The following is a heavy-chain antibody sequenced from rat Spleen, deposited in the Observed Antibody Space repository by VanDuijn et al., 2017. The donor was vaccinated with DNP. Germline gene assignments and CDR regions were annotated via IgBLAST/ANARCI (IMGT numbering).Heavy chain of an antibody. Sequence: EVQLVESGGGLVQPGRSLKLSCAASGFTFSDYNMAWVRQAPKKGLEWVATISYDGSSTYYRDSVKGRFTISRDNVKSTLYLQMDSLRSEDTATYYCATFEGRDAWGQGTSVTVSS. CDR2: ISYDGSST. D-gene: IGHD1-11*01. J-gene: IGHJ4*01. CDR3: ATFEGRDA. V-gene: IGHV5-7*01. CDR1: GFTFSDYN.